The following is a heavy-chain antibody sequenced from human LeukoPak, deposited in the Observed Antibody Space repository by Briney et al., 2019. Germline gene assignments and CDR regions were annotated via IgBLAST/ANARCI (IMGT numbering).Heavy chain of an antibody. CDR3: ARGKGSYSSSWYPFDYYYYGMDV. J-gene: IGHJ6*02. Sequence: PGGSLRLSCAASGFTFSSYWMRWVRQAPGKGLEWVAKIKQDGSEKYYVDSVKGRFTISRDNAKNTLYLQMNSLRAEDTAVYYCARGKGSYSSSWYPFDYYYYGMDVWGQGTTVTVSS. D-gene: IGHD6-13*01. CDR1: GFTFSSYW. CDR2: IKQDGSEK. V-gene: IGHV3-7*01.